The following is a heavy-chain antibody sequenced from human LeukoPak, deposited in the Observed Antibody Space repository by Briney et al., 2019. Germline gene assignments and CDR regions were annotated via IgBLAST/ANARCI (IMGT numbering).Heavy chain of an antibody. CDR1: GFTFSSYG. V-gene: IGHV3-30*18. J-gene: IGHJ6*02. Sequence: GGSLRLSCAASGFTFSSYGMHWVRQAPGKGLEWVAVISYDGSNKYYADSVKGRFTLSRDNSKNTLYLQMNSLRAEDTAVYYCAKSSDFWSGYYARYYYYGMDVWGQGTTVTVSS. CDR3: AKSSDFWSGYYARYYYYGMDV. D-gene: IGHD3-3*01. CDR2: ISYDGSNK.